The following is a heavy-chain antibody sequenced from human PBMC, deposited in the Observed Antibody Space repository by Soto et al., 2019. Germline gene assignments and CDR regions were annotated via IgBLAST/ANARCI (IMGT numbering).Heavy chain of an antibody. Sequence: PSETLSLTCAVYGGSFSGYYWSWIRQPPGKGLECIGEFNHSGSTNYNPSLKSRVTISVDTSKNQFSLKLSSVTAADTAVYCCARGQPITGTTRFDPWGQGTLVTVSS. D-gene: IGHD1-7*01. V-gene: IGHV4-34*01. J-gene: IGHJ5*02. CDR1: GGSFSGYY. CDR2: FNHSGST. CDR3: ARGQPITGTTRFDP.